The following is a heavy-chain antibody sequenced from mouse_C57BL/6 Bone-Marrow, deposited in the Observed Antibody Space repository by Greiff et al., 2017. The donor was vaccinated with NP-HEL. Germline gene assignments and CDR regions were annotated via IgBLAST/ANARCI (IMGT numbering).Heavy chain of an antibody. Sequence: VESEGGLVQPGSSMKLSCTASGFTFSDYYMAWVRQVPEKGLEWVANINYDGSSTYYLDSLKSRFIISRDNAKNILYLQMSSLKSEDTATYYCARDSPYYYGSSYRAMDYWGQGTSVTVSS. CDR1: GFTFSDYY. J-gene: IGHJ4*01. V-gene: IGHV5-16*01. CDR2: INYDGSST. CDR3: ARDSPYYYGSSYRAMDY. D-gene: IGHD1-1*01.